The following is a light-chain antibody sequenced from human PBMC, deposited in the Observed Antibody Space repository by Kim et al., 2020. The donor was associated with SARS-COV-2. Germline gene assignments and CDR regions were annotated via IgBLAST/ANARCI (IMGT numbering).Light chain of an antibody. CDR2: DAS. V-gene: IGKV3-11*01. Sequence: LSPGERATLSCRASQNVEKYLVWYQQKPGQAPRLLIYDASNRATGIPARFSGSGSGTDFTLTISSLEPEDFAVYYCQQRRNWPPITFGQGTRLEIK. CDR3: QQRRNWPPIT. J-gene: IGKJ5*01. CDR1: QNVEKY.